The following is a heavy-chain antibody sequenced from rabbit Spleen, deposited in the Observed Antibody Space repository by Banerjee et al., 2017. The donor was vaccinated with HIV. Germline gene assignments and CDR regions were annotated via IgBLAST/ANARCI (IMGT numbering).Heavy chain of an antibody. V-gene: IGHV1S45*01. J-gene: IGHJ4*01. CDR2: IDTIDGDT. CDR3: ASDLTGVIGWNFGL. CDR1: VFSFSSNYW. Sequence: QQLLVESGGDLVKPEGSLPLTCTASVFSFSSNYWICWVRRAPGKGLEWRACIDTIDGDTDYASWPNGRFTRSKASSTTGTLQLTSLTAADTATYFCASDLTGVIGWNFGLWGPGTLVTVS. D-gene: IGHD1-1*01.